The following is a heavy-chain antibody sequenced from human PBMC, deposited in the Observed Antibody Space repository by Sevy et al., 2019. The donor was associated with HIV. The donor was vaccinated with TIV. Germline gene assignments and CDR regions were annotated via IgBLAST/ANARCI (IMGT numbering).Heavy chain of an antibody. J-gene: IGHJ4*02. CDR1: GFTFTDYY. Sequence: GGSLRLSCAASGFTFTDYYMSWIRQAPGKGLEWLSYISSSGDTIQYADSVKGRFTISRDNAKNSPSLQMNSLRAEDTAVYYCARESRTRFTDCWGQGTLVTVSS. CDR2: ISSSGDTI. V-gene: IGHV3-11*01. CDR3: ARESRTRFTDC. D-gene: IGHD2-2*01.